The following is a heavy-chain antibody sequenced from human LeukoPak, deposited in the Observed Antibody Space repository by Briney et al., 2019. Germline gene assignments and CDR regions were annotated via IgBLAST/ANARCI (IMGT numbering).Heavy chain of an antibody. V-gene: IGHV4-61*02. CDR3: AGQTINRVDGYNPFDY. D-gene: IGHD5-24*01. CDR1: GGSISSGSYY. J-gene: IGHJ4*02. CDR2: IYTSGST. Sequence: SETLSLTCTVSGGSISSGSYYWSWIRQPAGKGLEWIGRIYTSGSTNYNPSLRSRVTISVDTSKNQFSLKLSSVTAADTAVYYCAGQTINRVDGYNPFDYWGQGTLVIVSS.